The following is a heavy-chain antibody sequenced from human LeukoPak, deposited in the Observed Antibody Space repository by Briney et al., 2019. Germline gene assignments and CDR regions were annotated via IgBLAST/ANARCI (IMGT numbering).Heavy chain of an antibody. Sequence: GGSLRLSCAASGFTFSTYWMHWVRQAPGKGLVWVSHIKSDGSSTSYADSVKGRFTTSRDNAKNTLYLQMNSLRAEDTAVYYCARDRGYRQDYWGQGTLVTVSS. CDR2: IKSDGSST. D-gene: IGHD5-12*01. J-gene: IGHJ4*02. CDR1: GFTFSTYW. CDR3: ARDRGYRQDY. V-gene: IGHV3-74*01.